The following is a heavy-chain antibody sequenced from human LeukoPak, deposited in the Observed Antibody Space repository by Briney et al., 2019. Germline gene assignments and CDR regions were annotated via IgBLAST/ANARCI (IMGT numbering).Heavy chain of an antibody. Sequence: SETLSLTCAVYGGSFSGYYWSWIRQPPGKGLEWIGEINHSGSTNYNPSLKSRVTISVDTSKNQFSLKLSSVTAADTAVYYCARSPRIAAAVFDSGGQETLVTVSS. CDR1: GGSFSGYY. J-gene: IGHJ4*02. V-gene: IGHV4-34*01. CDR2: INHSGST. D-gene: IGHD6-13*01. CDR3: ARSPRIAAAVFDS.